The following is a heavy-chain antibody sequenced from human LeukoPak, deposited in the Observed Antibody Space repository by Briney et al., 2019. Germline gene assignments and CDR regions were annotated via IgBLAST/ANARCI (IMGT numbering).Heavy chain of an antibody. CDR3: AKAAGDYHLANFES. V-gene: IGHV3-23*03. Sequence: GGSLRLSCTASGFTFGSYAMTWVRQAPGKGLEWVSRIYGGVFKTYYADSVKGRFTISTDNSKSTLYLQMNSLRAEDTAIYYCAKAAGDYHLANFESWGPGTLVTVSS. D-gene: IGHD4-17*01. CDR1: GFTFGSYA. J-gene: IGHJ4*02. CDR2: IYGGVFKT.